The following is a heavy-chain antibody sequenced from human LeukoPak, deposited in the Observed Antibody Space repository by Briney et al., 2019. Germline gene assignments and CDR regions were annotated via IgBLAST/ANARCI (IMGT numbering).Heavy chain of an antibody. D-gene: IGHD5-12*01. J-gene: IGHJ4*02. V-gene: IGHV3-23*01. Sequence: PGGSLRLSCAASGFTFSSYAMSWVRQAPGKGLEWVSAISGSGGSTYYADSVKGRFIISRDNSKNTLYLQMNSLRAEDTAVYHCAKSPSGYEAERFDYWGQGTLVTVSS. CDR1: GFTFSSYA. CDR2: ISGSGGST. CDR3: AKSPSGYEAERFDY.